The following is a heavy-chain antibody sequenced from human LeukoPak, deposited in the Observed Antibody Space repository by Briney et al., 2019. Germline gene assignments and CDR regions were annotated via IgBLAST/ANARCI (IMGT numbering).Heavy chain of an antibody. CDR1: GGSISTYY. D-gene: IGHD2-15*01. V-gene: IGHV4-59*01. J-gene: IGHJ4*02. CDR2: IYYSGST. Sequence: SETLSLTCTVSGGSISTYYWSWIRQPPGKGLEWIGYIYYSGSTNNNPSLKSRVTIPVDTSKNQFSLKLSSVTAADTAVYYCARSYSPRSFDYWGQGTLVTVSS. CDR3: ARSYSPRSFDY.